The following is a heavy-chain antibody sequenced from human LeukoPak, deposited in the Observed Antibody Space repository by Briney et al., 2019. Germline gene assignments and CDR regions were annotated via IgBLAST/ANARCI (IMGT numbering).Heavy chain of an antibody. V-gene: IGHV4-59*01. Sequence: SETLSLTCTVSGGSISSYYWSWIRQPPGKGLEWIGYIYCSGSTNYNPSLKSRVTISVDTSKNQFSLKLSSVTAADTAVYYCARDGGNRVVGPLYYMDVWGKGTTVTVSS. D-gene: IGHD3-22*01. J-gene: IGHJ6*03. CDR2: IYCSGST. CDR3: ARDGGNRVVGPLYYMDV. CDR1: GGSISSYY.